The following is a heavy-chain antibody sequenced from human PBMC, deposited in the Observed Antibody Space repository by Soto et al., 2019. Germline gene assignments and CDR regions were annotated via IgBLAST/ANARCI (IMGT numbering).Heavy chain of an antibody. CDR2: IWYDGSNK. CDR3: ARDAAARGHYYYYYGMDV. D-gene: IGHD6-6*01. Sequence: QVQLVESGGGVVQPGRSLRLSCAASGFTFSSYGMHWVRQAPGKGLERVAVIWYDGSNKYYADSVKGRFTISRDNSKNTLYLQMNSLRAEDTAVYYCARDAAARGHYYYYYGMDVWGQGTTVTVSS. J-gene: IGHJ6*02. CDR1: GFTFSSYG. V-gene: IGHV3-33*01.